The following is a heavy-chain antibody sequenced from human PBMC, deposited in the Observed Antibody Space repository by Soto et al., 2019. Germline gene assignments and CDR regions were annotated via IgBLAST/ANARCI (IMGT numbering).Heavy chain of an antibody. CDR1: GGSISSGGYS. D-gene: IGHD3-10*01. CDR2: IYHTGST. CDR3: ARKYLPYYGSGSPYGMDV. V-gene: IGHV4-4*02. Sequence: SETLSLTCAVSGGSISSGGYSWSWVRQPPGKGLEWIGEIYHTGSTNYIPSLKSRVTISVDTSKNQFSLKLSSVTAADTALYYCARKYLPYYGSGSPYGMDVWGQGTTVTVSS. J-gene: IGHJ6*02.